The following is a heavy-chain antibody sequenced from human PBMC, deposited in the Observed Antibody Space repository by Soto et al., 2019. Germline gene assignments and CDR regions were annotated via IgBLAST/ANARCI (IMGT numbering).Heavy chain of an antibody. J-gene: IGHJ6*02. Sequence: PGGSLRLSCAPSGFTVSTNYMGWVRQAPGKGLEWVSVTYSGGVTYYAGSVRGRFTVSRDISKNTLYLQMNSLRAEDTAVYYCARYQYYYALDVWGQGTTVTVSS. CDR2: TYSGGVT. D-gene: IGHD2-2*01. CDR1: GFTVSTNY. CDR3: ARYQYYYALDV. V-gene: IGHV3-53*01.